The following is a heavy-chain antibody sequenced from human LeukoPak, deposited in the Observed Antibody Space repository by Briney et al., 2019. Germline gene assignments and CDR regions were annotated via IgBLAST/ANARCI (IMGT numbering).Heavy chain of an antibody. J-gene: IGHJ5*02. D-gene: IGHD1-26*01. Sequence: VASVKVSCKASGYSFTSHYMHWVRQAPGQGLEWLGLINPSGSSTLYAQKFQGRVTMTRDMSTTTDYMELSSLRSEDTAVYYCARDNSVGDVAWWFDPWGQGTLVTLSS. V-gene: IGHV1-46*01. CDR3: ARDNSVGDVAWWFDP. CDR2: INPSGSST. CDR1: GYSFTSHY.